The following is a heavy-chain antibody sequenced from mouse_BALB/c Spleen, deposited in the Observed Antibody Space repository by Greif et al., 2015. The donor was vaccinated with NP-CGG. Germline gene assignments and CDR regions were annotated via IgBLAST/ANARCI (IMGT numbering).Heavy chain of an antibody. CDR1: GYTFSSYW. CDR2: ILPGSGST. J-gene: IGHJ4*01. Sequence: QVHVKQSGAELMKPGASVKISCKATGYTFSSYWIEWVKQRPGHGLEWIGEILPGSGSTNYNEKFKGKATFTADTSSNTAYMQLSSLTSEDSAVYYCARAVYGNFYYAMDYWGQGTSVTVSS. V-gene: IGHV1-9*01. CDR3: ARAVYGNFYYAMDY. D-gene: IGHD2-10*02.